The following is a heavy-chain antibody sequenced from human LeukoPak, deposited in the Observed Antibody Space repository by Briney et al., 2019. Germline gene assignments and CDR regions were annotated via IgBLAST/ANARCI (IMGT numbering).Heavy chain of an antibody. CDR1: GFTFSSYG. CDR2: IRYDGSNK. D-gene: IGHD3-22*01. J-gene: IGHJ1*01. Sequence: GGSLRLSCAASGFTFSSYGMHWVRQAPGKGLEWVAFIRYDGSNKYYADSVKGRFTISRDNSKNTLYLQMNSLRVEDTAVYFCSFSSVWTGFFQHWGQGTLATVSS. CDR3: SFSSVWTGFFQH. V-gene: IGHV3-30*02.